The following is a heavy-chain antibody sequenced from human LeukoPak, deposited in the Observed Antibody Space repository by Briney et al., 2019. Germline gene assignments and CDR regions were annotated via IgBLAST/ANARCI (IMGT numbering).Heavy chain of an antibody. V-gene: IGHV3-9*01. CDR3: AKAYSSSVEGNYFDY. J-gene: IGHJ4*02. CDR1: GFTFDDYA. CDR2: ISWNSGSI. Sequence: PGRSLRLSCAASGFTFDDYAMHWVRQAPGKGLEWVSGISWNSGSIGYADSVKGRFTISRDNAKNSLYLQMNSLRAEDTALYYCAKAYSSSVEGNYFDYWGQGTLVTVSS. D-gene: IGHD6-13*01.